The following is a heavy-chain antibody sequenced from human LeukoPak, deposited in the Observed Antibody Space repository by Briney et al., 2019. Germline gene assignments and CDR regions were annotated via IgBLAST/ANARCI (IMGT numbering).Heavy chain of an antibody. Sequence: GGSLRLSCAASRFTFSTYGMSWVRQAPGKGLEWVAHINPDGRDTYYVDSVKGRFTISRDNAQNSMYLQMNSLRVEDTAVYYCTSWGDTTAEYFQRWGQGTLVTVSS. J-gene: IGHJ1*01. CDR3: TSWGDTTAEYFQR. D-gene: IGHD2-21*02. CDR1: RFTFSTYG. V-gene: IGHV3-7*01. CDR2: INPDGRDT.